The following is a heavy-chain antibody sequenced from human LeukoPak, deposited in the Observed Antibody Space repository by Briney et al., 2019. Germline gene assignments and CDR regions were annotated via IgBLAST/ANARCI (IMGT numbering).Heavy chain of an antibody. J-gene: IGHJ3*02. CDR3: ARDLVSYDSSGYSDAFDI. V-gene: IGHV3-48*04. CDR1: GFTFSSYS. Sequence: PGGSLRLSCAASGFTFSSYSMNWVRQAPGKELEWVSYISSSSSTIYYADSVKGRFTISRDNAKNSLYLQMNSLRAEDTAVYYCARDLVSYDSSGYSDAFDIWGQGTMVTVSS. CDR2: ISSSSSTI. D-gene: IGHD3-22*01.